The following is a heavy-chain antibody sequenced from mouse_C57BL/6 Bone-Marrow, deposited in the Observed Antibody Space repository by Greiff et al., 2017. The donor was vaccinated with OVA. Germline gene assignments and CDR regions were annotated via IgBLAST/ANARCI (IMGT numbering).Heavy chain of an antibody. D-gene: IGHD2-4*01. CDR1: GYTFTSYW. J-gene: IGHJ4*01. CDR3: ARSPYDDDGDYAMDY. CDR2: IDPSDSYT. Sequence: VQLQQPGAELVKPGASVKLSCKASGYTFTSYWMQWVKQRPGQGLEWIGEIDPSDSYTNYNQKFKGQATLTVDTSSSPAYMQLSSLTSEDSAVYYCARSPYDDDGDYAMDYWGQGTSVTVSS. V-gene: IGHV1-50*01.